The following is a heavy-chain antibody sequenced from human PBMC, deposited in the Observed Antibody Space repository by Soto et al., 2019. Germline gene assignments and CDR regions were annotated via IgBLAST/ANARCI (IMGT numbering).Heavy chain of an antibody. J-gene: IGHJ4*02. CDR1: GFTFSDHY. D-gene: IGHD5-12*01. V-gene: IGHV3-72*01. Sequence: EVQLAESGGGLVQPGGSLRLSCAASGFTFSDHYMDWVRQAPGKGLEWVGRRRDKVHSHTTEYAASVKGRFTISRGDSENSLYLQMNSLKTEDTAVYYCARGVVSTGYFDYWGQGTLVTVSS. CDR2: RRDKVHSHTT. CDR3: ARGVVSTGYFDY.